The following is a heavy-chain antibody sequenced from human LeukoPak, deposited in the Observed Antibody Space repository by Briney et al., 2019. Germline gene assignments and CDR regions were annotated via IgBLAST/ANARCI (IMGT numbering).Heavy chain of an antibody. D-gene: IGHD6-13*01. Sequence: SETLSLTCTVSGGSISSYYWSWIRQPPGKGLEWIGYIYYSGSTNYNPSLKSRVTMSVDTSKNQFSLKLSSVTAADTAVYYCARVPWTGYSSSYGAFDIWGQGTMVTVSS. J-gene: IGHJ3*02. CDR1: GGSISSYY. V-gene: IGHV4-59*08. CDR2: IYYSGST. CDR3: ARVPWTGYSSSYGAFDI.